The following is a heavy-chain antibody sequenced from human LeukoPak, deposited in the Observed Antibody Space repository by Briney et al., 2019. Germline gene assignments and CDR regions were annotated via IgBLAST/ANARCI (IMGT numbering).Heavy chain of an antibody. J-gene: IGHJ4*02. CDR2: INHDGSAE. Sequence: GGSLRLSCAASGFTFSGYWMNWVRQAPGKGLEWVASINHDGSAEYYVDSVKGRFTISRDNAKNSLYLQMITLRAEDTAVYYCARVGREQWLVRGVYWGQGTLVTVSS. CDR1: GFTFSGYW. CDR3: ARVGREQWLVRGVY. D-gene: IGHD6-19*01. V-gene: IGHV3-7*01.